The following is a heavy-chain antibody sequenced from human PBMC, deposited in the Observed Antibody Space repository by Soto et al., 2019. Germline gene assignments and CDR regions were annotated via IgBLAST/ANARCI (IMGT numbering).Heavy chain of an antibody. D-gene: IGHD5-12*01. CDR1: GFTFSSYW. CDR2: IKQDGSEK. V-gene: IGHV3-7*03. CDR3: ARDREKWLHLCWFDP. Sequence: GGSLRLSCAASGFTFSSYWMSWVRQAPGKGLEWVANIKQDGSEKYYVDSVKGRFTISRDNAKNSLYLQMNSLRAEDTAVYYCARDREKWLHLCWFDPWGQGTLVTVSS. J-gene: IGHJ5*02.